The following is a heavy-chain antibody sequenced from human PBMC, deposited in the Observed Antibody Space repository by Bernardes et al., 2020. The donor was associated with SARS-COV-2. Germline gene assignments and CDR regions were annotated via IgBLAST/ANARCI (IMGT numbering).Heavy chain of an antibody. Sequence: SGHTLLKPTQTLTLTCPFSGFSLSPSGVGVGWIRQPPGKALEWLALIYWDDDKRYSPSLKSRLTITKDTSKNQVVLTMTNMDPVDTATYYCAHITHRGIWFGDNWFDPWGQGTLVTVSS. CDR3: AHITHRGIWFGDNWFDP. CDR2: IYWDDDK. J-gene: IGHJ5*02. D-gene: IGHD3-10*01. V-gene: IGHV2-5*02. CDR1: GFSLSPSGVG.